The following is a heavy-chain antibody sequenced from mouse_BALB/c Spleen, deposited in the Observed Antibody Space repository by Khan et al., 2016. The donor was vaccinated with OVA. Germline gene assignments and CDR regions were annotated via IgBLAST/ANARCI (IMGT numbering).Heavy chain of an antibody. J-gene: IGHJ4*01. D-gene: IGHD1-1*01. Sequence: DLVKPGASVKLSCKASGYTFTSYWINWIKQRPGQGLEWIGRIAPGSGSSSYNEMFKGKATLTLDTSSSTAYIQLSSLSSEDSAVYFCAMENYYGRTCYAMDYWCQGTSVTVSS. V-gene: IGHV1S41*01. CDR2: IAPGSGSS. CDR1: GYTFTSYW. CDR3: AMENYYGRTCYAMDY.